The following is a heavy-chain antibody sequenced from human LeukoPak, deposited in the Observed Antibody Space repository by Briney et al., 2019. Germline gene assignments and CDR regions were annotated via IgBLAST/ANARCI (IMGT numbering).Heavy chain of an antibody. CDR1: GGSISSYY. D-gene: IGHD3-16*01. CDR3: ARGERLGGDY. CDR2: IYYSGST. Sequence: SETLSLTCTVSGGSISSYYWSWIRQPPGKGLEWIGYIYYSGSTNYNPSLKSRVTISVDTSKNQFSLKLKSVTAADTAVYYCARGERLGGDYWGQGTLVTVSA. J-gene: IGHJ4*02. V-gene: IGHV4-59*01.